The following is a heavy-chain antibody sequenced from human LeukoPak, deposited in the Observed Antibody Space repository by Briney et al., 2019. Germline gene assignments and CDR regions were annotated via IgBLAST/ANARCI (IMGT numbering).Heavy chain of an antibody. CDR1: GFTFSSYS. CDR3: AKDDGWVQYAN. Sequence: GGSLRLSCAASGFTFSSYSMNWVRQAPGKGLEWVSYISSSSYIYYADSVKGRFTISRDNAKNSLYLQMNSLRAVDTAVYYCAKDDGWVQYANWGQGTLVTVSS. V-gene: IGHV3-21*05. D-gene: IGHD5-24*01. J-gene: IGHJ4*02. CDR2: ISSSSYI.